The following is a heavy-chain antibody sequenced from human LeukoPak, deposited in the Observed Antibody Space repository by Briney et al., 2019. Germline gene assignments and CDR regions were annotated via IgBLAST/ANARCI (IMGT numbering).Heavy chain of an antibody. Sequence: PGGSLRLSCAASGFTFSSYAMHWVRQAPGKGLEWVAVISYDGSNKYYADSVKGRFTISRDNSKNTLYLQMNSLRAEDTAVYYCARGGCSSTSCYTDFDYWGQGTLVTVSS. J-gene: IGHJ4*02. CDR3: ARGGCSSTSCYTDFDY. V-gene: IGHV3-30-3*01. CDR2: ISYDGSNK. D-gene: IGHD2-2*02. CDR1: GFTFSSYA.